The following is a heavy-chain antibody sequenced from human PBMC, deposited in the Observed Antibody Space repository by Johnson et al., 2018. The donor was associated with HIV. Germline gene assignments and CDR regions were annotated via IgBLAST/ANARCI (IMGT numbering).Heavy chain of an antibody. CDR1: GFTFSS. CDR3: ARDRGGSGYYSDDAFDI. J-gene: IGHJ3*02. CDR2: ISHDGSHK. D-gene: IGHD3-22*01. V-gene: IGHV3-30*14. Sequence: QEQLVESGGGVVQPGRSLRLSCAASGFTFSSMHWDRQAPGKGLEWVAVISHDGSHKYYADSVKGRFTISRDNSKNTLYLQMGSLRAEDMAVYYCARDRGGSGYYSDDAFDIWGQGTMVTVSS.